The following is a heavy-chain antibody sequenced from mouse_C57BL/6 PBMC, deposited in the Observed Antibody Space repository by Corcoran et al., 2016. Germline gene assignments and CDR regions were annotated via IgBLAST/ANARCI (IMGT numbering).Heavy chain of an antibody. D-gene: IGHD2-4*01. J-gene: IGHJ4*01. CDR3: ARGSEGNDYDDYAMDY. CDR2: INPKNGGT. CDR1: GYTFTDYY. V-gene: IGHV1-26*01. Sequence: EVQLQQSGPELVQAGASVKISCKASGYTFTDYYMNWVKQSHGKSLEWIGDINPKNGGTSYNQKFKGKATLTVDKSSSTAYMELSSMTSEDSAVYYCARGSEGNDYDDYAMDYWGQGTSVTVSS.